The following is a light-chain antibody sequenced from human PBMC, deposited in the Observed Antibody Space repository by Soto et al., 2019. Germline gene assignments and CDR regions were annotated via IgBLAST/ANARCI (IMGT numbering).Light chain of an antibody. CDR1: QSVDND. V-gene: IGKV3D-15*01. CDR3: QQYNNWPPEGT. CDR2: DAS. Sequence: EIVMTQSPATLSVSPGDRATLSCRASQSVDNDLAWYQQKPGQPPRLLIYDASTRATGIPARFSGSQSGTEFTLTISSLLSEDFAVYSCQQYNNWPPEGTFGQGTKVEIK. J-gene: IGKJ1*01.